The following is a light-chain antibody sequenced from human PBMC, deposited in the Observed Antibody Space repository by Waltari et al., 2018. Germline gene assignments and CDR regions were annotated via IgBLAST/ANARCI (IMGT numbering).Light chain of an antibody. Sequence: QSALTQPASVSGSPGQSITISCTGTRRDVGTSKFVSWYHQHPDKVPKLIIYDATDRPSGVSSRFSGSKSGNTASLTISGLQAEDEGDYYCNSYTTSGTVVFGGGTKLTVL. CDR1: RRDVGTSKF. J-gene: IGLJ2*01. V-gene: IGLV2-14*03. CDR2: DAT. CDR3: NSYTTSGTVV.